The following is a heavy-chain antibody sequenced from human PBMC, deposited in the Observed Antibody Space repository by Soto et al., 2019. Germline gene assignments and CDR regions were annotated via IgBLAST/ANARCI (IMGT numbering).Heavy chain of an antibody. J-gene: IGHJ5*01. CDR3: ATRVSISGVVISWFDP. Sequence: QVQLVQSGAEVKEPGSSVKVSCKASGGTFSSYSISWVRQAPGQGLEWMGGIIPILGTVQYAQMFQGRLTITADESTSTAYMERSRLKSDDTAVYYCATRVSISGVVISWFDPWGRGTLVTVSS. CDR1: GGTFSSYS. D-gene: IGHD3-3*01. V-gene: IGHV1-69*01. CDR2: IIPILGTV.